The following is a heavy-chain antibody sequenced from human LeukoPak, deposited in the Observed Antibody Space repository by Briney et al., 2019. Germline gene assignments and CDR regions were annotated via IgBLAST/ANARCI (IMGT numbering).Heavy chain of an antibody. V-gene: IGHV3-21*04. J-gene: IGHJ3*02. CDR2: ISSSSSYI. CDR3: AKLITDDAFDI. CDR1: GFTFSSYS. D-gene: IGHD1-14*01. Sequence: GGSLRLSCAASGFTFSSYSMNWVRQAPGKGLEWVSSISSSSSYIYYADSVKGRFTISRDNAKNSLYLQMNSLRAEDMALYYCAKLITDDAFDIWGQGTMVTVSS.